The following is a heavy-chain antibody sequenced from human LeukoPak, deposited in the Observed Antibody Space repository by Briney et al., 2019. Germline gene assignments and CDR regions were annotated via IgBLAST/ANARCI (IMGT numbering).Heavy chain of an antibody. CDR1: GFTFSSYS. Sequence: PGGSLRLSCAASGFTFSSYSMNWVRQAPGKGLEWVSSISSSSSYIYYADSVKGRFTISRDNAKNSLYLQMNSLRAEDTAVYYCARDFLYSGSNDYWGQGTLVTVSS. J-gene: IGHJ4*02. D-gene: IGHD1-26*01. CDR2: ISSSSSYI. CDR3: ARDFLYSGSNDY. V-gene: IGHV3-21*01.